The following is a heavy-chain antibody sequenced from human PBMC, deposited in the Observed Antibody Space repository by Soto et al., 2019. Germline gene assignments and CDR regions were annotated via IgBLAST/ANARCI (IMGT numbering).Heavy chain of an antibody. V-gene: IGHV1-69*12. CDR2: IIPIFGTA. CDR1: GGTFSSYA. Sequence: QVQLVQSGAEVKKPGSSVKVSCKASGGTFSSYAISWVRQAPGQGLEWMGGIIPIFGTANYAQKFQGRVTITADESTSTAYMELSSLKSEDTAVYYCAREVDTAMVQYCYYGLDVLGQGTTVNVSS. D-gene: IGHD5-18*01. J-gene: IGHJ6*02. CDR3: AREVDTAMVQYCYYGLDV.